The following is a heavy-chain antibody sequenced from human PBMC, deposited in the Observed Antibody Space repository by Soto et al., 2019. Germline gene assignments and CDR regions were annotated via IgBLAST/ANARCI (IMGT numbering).Heavy chain of an antibody. CDR3: ARDGIVVTLAAGIDYYYYGMDA. CDR1: GGTFSSYT. Sequence: QVQLVQSGAEVKEPGSSVKVSCKASGGTFSSYTISWVRQAPGQGLEWMGRIIPFLDIANYAQNFQGRVTITADKSTKTAYMELSSLRSEDTAVYYCARDGIVVTLAAGIDYYYYGMDAWGQGTTVTVSS. CDR2: IIPFLDIA. V-gene: IGHV1-69*08. J-gene: IGHJ6*02. D-gene: IGHD2-15*01.